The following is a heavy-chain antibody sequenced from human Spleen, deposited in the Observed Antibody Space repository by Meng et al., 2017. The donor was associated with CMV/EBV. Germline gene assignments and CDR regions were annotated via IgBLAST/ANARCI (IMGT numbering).Heavy chain of an antibody. Sequence: SETLSLTCTVSGGAISSYYWSWIRQPPGQGLEWIGYIYYSGSTNYNPSLKSRVTISVDMSKNQFSLKLSPVTAADTAVYYCARGMAGYYYGMDVWGQGTTVTVSS. J-gene: IGHJ6*02. CDR2: IYYSGST. D-gene: IGHD1-14*01. CDR3: ARGMAGYYYGMDV. V-gene: IGHV4-59*08. CDR1: GGAISSYY.